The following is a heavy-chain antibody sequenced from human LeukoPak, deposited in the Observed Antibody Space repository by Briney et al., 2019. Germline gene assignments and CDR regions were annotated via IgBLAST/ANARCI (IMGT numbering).Heavy chain of an antibody. CDR2: IKYDGNEE. CDR3: KSGGAAPGSFDY. Sequence: GGSLRLSRAASGFTFSSYWMSWMRQAPGKGLEWVANIKYDGNEEYYVDSVKGRFTISRDNAKNSLYLQLNSLRVEDTAVYYCKSGGAAPGSFDYWGQGTLVTVSP. V-gene: IGHV3-7*01. D-gene: IGHD1-1*01. J-gene: IGHJ4*02. CDR1: GFTFSSYW.